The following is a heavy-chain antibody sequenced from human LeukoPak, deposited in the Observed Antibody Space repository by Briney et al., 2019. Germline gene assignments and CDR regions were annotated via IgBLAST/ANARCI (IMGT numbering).Heavy chain of an antibody. CDR2: IYSGGST. V-gene: IGHV3-66*01. J-gene: IGHJ6*03. CDR1: GFTVSTNY. Sequence: GGSLRLSCAASGFTVSTNYMSWVRQAPGKGLEWLSLIYSGGSTYYADSVKGRFTISRDNSKNTVFLQMNSLRGDDTAVYYCARDGSSSSTRYYYYYMDVWGKGTTVAVSS. CDR3: ARDGSSSSTRYYYYYMDV. D-gene: IGHD6-6*01.